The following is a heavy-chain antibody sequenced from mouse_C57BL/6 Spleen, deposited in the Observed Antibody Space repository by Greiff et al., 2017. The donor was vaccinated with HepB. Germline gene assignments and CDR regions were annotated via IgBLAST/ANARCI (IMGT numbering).Heavy chain of an antibody. CDR3: ARGAQATNPDY. CDR1: GYTFTSYW. J-gene: IGHJ2*01. Sequence: QVQLKQPGAELVMPGASVKLSCKASGYTFTSYWMHWVKQRPGQGLEWIGEIDPSDSYTNYNQKFKGKSTLTVDKSSSTAYMQLSSLTSEDSAVYYCARGAQATNPDYWGQGTTLTVSS. D-gene: IGHD3-2*02. CDR2: IDPSDSYT. V-gene: IGHV1-69*01.